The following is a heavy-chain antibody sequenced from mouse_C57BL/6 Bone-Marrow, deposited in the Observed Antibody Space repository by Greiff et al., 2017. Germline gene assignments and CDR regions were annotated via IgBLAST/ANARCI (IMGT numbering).Heavy chain of an antibody. CDR2: ISDGGSYT. CDR3: ARLPRDYDWFAY. V-gene: IGHV5-4*01. J-gene: IGHJ3*01. D-gene: IGHD2-4*01. CDR1: GFTFSSYA. Sequence: EVHLVESGGGLVKPGGSLKLSCAASGFTFSSYAMSWVRQTPEKRLEWVATISDGGSYTYYPDNVKGRFTISRDNAKNNLYLQMSHLKSEDTAMYYCARLPRDYDWFAYWGQGTLVTVSA.